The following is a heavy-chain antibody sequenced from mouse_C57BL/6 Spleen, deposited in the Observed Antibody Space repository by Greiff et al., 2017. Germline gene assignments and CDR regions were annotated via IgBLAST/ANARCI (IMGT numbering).Heavy chain of an antibody. V-gene: IGHV5-4*03. Sequence: DVKLVESGGGLVKPGGSLKLSCAASGFTFSSYAMSWVRQTPEKRLEWVATISDGGSYTYYPDNVKGRFPISRDNAKNNLYLQMSHLKSEDTAMYYCASNWDGFAYWGQGTLVTVSA. CDR3: ASNWDGFAY. D-gene: IGHD4-1*01. J-gene: IGHJ3*01. CDR1: GFTFSSYA. CDR2: ISDGGSYT.